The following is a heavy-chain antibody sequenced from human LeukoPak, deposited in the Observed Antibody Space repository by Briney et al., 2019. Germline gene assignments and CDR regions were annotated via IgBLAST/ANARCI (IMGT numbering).Heavy chain of an antibody. Sequence: SETLSLTCTVSGHSISNGNYWGWIRQPPGKGLEWIGSIYHSGNTYYKPPLKSRVTISVDTSKNQFSLKLSSVTAADTAVYYCARRNDAFGIWGQGTMVTVSS. CDR1: GHSISNGNY. J-gene: IGHJ3*02. D-gene: IGHD1-1*01. CDR2: IYHSGNT. V-gene: IGHV4-38-2*02. CDR3: ARRNDAFGI.